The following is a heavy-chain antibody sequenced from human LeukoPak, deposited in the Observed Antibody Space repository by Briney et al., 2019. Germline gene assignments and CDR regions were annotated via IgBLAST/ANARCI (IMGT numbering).Heavy chain of an antibody. Sequence: PGGSRRLSCAAPGFTFSSYAMSWSRQAPGKGREWVSAIIGSGGSTYYADSVKGRFTISRDNSKNTLYLQMNSLRAEDTAVYYCAKVEAADGYCSGGSCYYFDYWGQGTLVTVSS. V-gene: IGHV3-23*01. CDR2: IIGSGGST. J-gene: IGHJ4*02. CDR3: AKVEAADGYCSGGSCYYFDY. CDR1: GFTFSSYA. D-gene: IGHD2-15*01.